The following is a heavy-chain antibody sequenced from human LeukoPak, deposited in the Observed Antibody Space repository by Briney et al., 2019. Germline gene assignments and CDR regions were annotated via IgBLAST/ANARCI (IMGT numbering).Heavy chain of an antibody. CDR2: INPNSGGT. CDR1: GYTFTGYY. Sequence: ASVTVSRKSTGYTFTGYYIHWVRQPHGQGLERMGLINPNSGGTNYAQKFLGRVTMTRDTSISTAYMGLSRLRSDDTAVYYCATGYCGGGCPWAFDIWGQGTMVTVSS. V-gene: IGHV1-2*02. J-gene: IGHJ3*02. CDR3: ATGYCGGGCPWAFDI. D-gene: IGHD2-21*02.